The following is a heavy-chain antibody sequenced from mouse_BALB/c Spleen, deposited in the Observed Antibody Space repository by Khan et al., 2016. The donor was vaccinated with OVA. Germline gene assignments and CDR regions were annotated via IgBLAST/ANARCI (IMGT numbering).Heavy chain of an antibody. CDR3: TRIYRSDFDY. V-gene: IGHV1-20*02. CDR2: INPHIGET. CDR1: GYSFTGYF. Sequence: VQLKESGPELVRPGASVKISCKASGYSFTGYFMNWVMQSHGKSLEWIGRINPHIGETFYNQRFKDKATLTVAESSSTAHMERRGLASEDSAVYYCTRIYRSDFDYWGQGTTLTVSS. D-gene: IGHD1-1*01. J-gene: IGHJ2*01.